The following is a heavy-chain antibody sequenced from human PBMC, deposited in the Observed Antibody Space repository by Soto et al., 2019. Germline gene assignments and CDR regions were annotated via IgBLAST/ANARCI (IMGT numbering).Heavy chain of an antibody. CDR1: GSSFTSYW. CDR2: IYPGDSDT. J-gene: IGHJ4*02. V-gene: IGHV5-51*01. D-gene: IGHD6-13*01. CDR3: ARSIYSSSWHHDFDY. Sequence: GESLKISCKGSGSSFTSYWIGWVRQMPGKGLEWMGIIYPGDSDTRYSPSFQGQGTIAADKSISTAYLQWSSLKASDTAMYYCARSIYSSSWHHDFDYWGQGTLVTVSS.